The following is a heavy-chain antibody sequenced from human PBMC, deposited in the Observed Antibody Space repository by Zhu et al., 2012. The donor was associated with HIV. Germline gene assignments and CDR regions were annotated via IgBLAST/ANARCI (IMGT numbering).Heavy chain of an antibody. CDR3: ARDPADYDSSGYYPVYFDY. V-gene: IGHV4-59*01. Sequence: QVQLKESGPGLVKPSETLSLTCTVSGGSINSYYWSWIRQPPGKGLEWIGYIYYTGITKYNPSLKSRVTISLDTSKNQFSLKLSSVTAADTAVYYCARDPADYDSSGYYPVYFDYWGREPWSPSPQ. CDR1: GGSINSYY. D-gene: IGHD3-22*01. J-gene: IGHJ4*02. CDR2: IYYTGIT.